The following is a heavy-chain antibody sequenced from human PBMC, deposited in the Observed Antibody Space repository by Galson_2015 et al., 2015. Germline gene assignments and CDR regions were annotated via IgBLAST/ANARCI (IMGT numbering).Heavy chain of an antibody. CDR2: ITSTGATT. CDR1: AFAFSISE. V-gene: IGHV3-48*03. J-gene: IGHJ6*03. Sequence: SLRLSCAASAFAFSISEMNWIRQAPGKGLEWVSYITSTGATTYYADSVKGRFTVSRDNAKNSLFLQMNSLRAEDTALYYCAKTTVAAGSSWYMDAWGKGTTVTVSS. D-gene: IGHD4-23*01. CDR3: AKTTVAAGSSWYMDA.